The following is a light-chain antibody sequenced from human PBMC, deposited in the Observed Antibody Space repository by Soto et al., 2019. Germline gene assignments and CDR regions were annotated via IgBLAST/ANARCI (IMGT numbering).Light chain of an antibody. CDR2: SAS. Sequence: EIVMTQSPVTLSVSPGERATLSCTASQSVNNNVAWYQQKPGHTPRLLIYSASIGATGTPGRFSGSGSGSDFTLTISTPQTEDFAVYYCQQYNKWPLTFGPGTKVVIK. J-gene: IGKJ3*01. CDR3: QQYNKWPLT. CDR1: QSVNNN. V-gene: IGKV3-15*01.